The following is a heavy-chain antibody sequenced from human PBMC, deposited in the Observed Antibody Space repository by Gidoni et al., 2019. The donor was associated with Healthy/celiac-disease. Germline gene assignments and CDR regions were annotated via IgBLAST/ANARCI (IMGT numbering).Heavy chain of an antibody. D-gene: IGHD4-17*01. J-gene: IGHJ5*02. CDR1: GFTFSSYW. CDR3: ARDPGARWFDP. Sequence: EVQLVESGGGLVQPGGSLRLSCAASGFTFSSYWMSWVRQAPGKGLEWVANIKQDGSEKYYVDSGKGRFTISRDNAKNSLYLQMNSLRAEDTAVYYCARDPGARWFDPWGQGTLVTVSS. V-gene: IGHV3-7*01. CDR2: IKQDGSEK.